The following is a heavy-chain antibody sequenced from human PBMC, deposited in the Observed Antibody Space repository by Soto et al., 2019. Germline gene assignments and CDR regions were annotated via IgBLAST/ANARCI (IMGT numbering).Heavy chain of an antibody. D-gene: IGHD1-20*01. CDR1: GFTFSSYA. CDR3: ERYLVTGTLDY. V-gene: IGHV3-30-3*01. J-gene: IGHJ4*02. CDR2: ISYDGSNK. Sequence: PGGALRLSCAASGFTFSSYAMHWVRQAPGKGLEGVAVISYDGSNKYYADSVKGRFTISRDNSKNTLYLQMNSLRAEDTAVYYCERYLVTGTLDYWVQGSMVAVYS.